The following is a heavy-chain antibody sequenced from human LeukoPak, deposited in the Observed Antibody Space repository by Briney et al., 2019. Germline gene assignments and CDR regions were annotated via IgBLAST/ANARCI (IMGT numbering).Heavy chain of an antibody. CDR2: IIPIFGTA. CDR3: ATSLDILTGYNDY. D-gene: IGHD3-9*01. CDR1: GGTFSSYA. V-gene: IGHV1-69*05. Sequence: SVKVSXKASGGTFSSYAISWVRQAPGQGLEWMGRIIPIFGTANHAQKFQGRVTITTDESTSTAYMELSSLRSEDTAVYYCATSLDILTGYNDYWGQGTLVTVSS. J-gene: IGHJ4*02.